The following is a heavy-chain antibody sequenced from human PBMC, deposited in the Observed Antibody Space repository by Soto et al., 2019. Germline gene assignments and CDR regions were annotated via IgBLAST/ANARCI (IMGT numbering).Heavy chain of an antibody. V-gene: IGHV4-39*01. CDR1: GGSISSSNYY. Sequence: QLQLQESGPGLVKPSEPLSLTCTVSGGSISSSNYYWGWVRQPPGKGLERIGSIYYSGITDYKPSLKRRVTISVDTSKNQFSLKLNSVTAADTAVYYCARPPTTNLDAFEIWGQGTMVTVSS. D-gene: IGHD2-8*01. CDR3: ARPPTTNLDAFEI. CDR2: IYYSGIT. J-gene: IGHJ3*02.